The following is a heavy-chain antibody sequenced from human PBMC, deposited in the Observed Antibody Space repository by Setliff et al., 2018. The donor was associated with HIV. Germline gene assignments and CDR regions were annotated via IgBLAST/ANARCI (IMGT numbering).Heavy chain of an antibody. J-gene: IGHJ6*03. V-gene: IGHV4-38-2*01. CDR2: MCHGGNNN. D-gene: IGHD5-18*01. Sequence: SETLSLTCGVSGYSISSDYCWGWIRQPPGKGLEWIGNMCHGGNNNYYNPSLKSRVTISVDTSKNQFSLRLSSVTAADTAVYYCARGREYRYGFEYYYYYMDVWGKGTTVTVSS. CDR1: GYSISSDYC. CDR3: ARGREYRYGFEYYYYYMDV.